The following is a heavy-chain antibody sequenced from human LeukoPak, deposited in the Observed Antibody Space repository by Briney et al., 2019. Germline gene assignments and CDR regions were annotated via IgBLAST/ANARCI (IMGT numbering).Heavy chain of an antibody. CDR2: INPNSGGT. J-gene: IGHJ4*02. CDR3: AREYSYGFYDY. CDR1: GYTFTGYY. D-gene: IGHD5-18*01. V-gene: IGHV1-2*02. Sequence: ASVKVSCKASGYTFTGYYMHWVRQAPGQGLEWMGWINPNSGGTNYAQKFQGRVTMTRDTSISTAYMELCRLGSDDTAVYYCAREYSYGFYDYWGQGTLVTVSS.